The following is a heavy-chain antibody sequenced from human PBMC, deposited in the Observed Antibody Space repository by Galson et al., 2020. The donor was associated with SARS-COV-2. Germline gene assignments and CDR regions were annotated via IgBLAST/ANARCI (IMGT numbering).Heavy chain of an antibody. D-gene: IGHD3-10*01. CDR2: IYSGGRP. Sequence: TGGSLRLSCAASGFTVSSNYMSWVRQAPGKGLEWVSVIYSGGRPYYADSVKGRFTISRDNSKNTLYLQMNSLRAVDTAVYYCSRGGALLWGQGTLVTVSS. CDR1: GFTVSSNY. V-gene: IGHV3-66*01. CDR3: SRGGALL. J-gene: IGHJ4*02.